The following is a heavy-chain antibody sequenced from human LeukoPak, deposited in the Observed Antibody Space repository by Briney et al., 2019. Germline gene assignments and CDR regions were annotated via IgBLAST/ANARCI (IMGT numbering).Heavy chain of an antibody. CDR3: ARVGGYCSGGSCYSLFDY. V-gene: IGHV3-23*01. Sequence: GGSLRLSCAASGFTFSTYGTSWVRQAPGKGLEWVSAISGSSDATFYADSVKGRFTVSRDNSKNTLYLQMNSLRAEDTAVYYCARVGGYCSGGSCYSLFDYWGQGTLVTVSS. CDR1: GFTFSTYG. D-gene: IGHD2-15*01. CDR2: ISGSSDAT. J-gene: IGHJ4*02.